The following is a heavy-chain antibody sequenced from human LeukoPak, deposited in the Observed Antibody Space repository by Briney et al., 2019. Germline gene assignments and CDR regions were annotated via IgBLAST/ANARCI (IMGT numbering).Heavy chain of an antibody. CDR2: IYYSGST. J-gene: IGHJ4*02. D-gene: IGHD1-26*01. CDR3: ARLIVGATSVEY. Sequence: SETLSLTCTVSGGSVSSSSYYWGWIRQPPGKELDRIASIYYSGSTYHNPSLKSRVTISVDTSKNQFSLKLSSVTAADTAVYYCARLIVGATSVEYWGQGTLVTVSS. CDR1: GGSVSSSSYY. V-gene: IGHV4-39*01.